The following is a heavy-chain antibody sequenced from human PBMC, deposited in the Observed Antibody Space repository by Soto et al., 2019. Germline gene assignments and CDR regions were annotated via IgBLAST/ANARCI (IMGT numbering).Heavy chain of an antibody. CDR1: GYTFTSYA. CDR3: AREDDCSGGSCYAY. V-gene: IGHV1-3*01. D-gene: IGHD2-15*01. J-gene: IGHJ4*02. Sequence: ASVKVSCKASGYTFTSYAMHWVRQAPGQRLEWMGWINAGNGNTKYSQKFQGRVTITRDTSASTAYMELSSLRSEDTAVYYCAREDDCSGGSCYAYWGQGTLVTVSS. CDR2: INAGNGNT.